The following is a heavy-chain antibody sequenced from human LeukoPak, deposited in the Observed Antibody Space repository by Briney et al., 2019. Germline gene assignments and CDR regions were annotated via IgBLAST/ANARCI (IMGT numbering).Heavy chain of an antibody. CDR2: IYYNDAK. D-gene: IGHD6-19*01. V-gene: IGHV2-5*01. J-gene: IGHJ4*02. CDR1: GGSISSYYW. Sequence: TLSLTCTVSGGSISSYYWSWIRQPPGKALEWLALIYYNDAKRYSPSLKSRLTITKDTSKNQVVLTMTNMDPVDTATYYCAHRPPSSGSSYVCFDYWGQGTLVTVSS. CDR3: AHRPPSSGSSYVCFDY.